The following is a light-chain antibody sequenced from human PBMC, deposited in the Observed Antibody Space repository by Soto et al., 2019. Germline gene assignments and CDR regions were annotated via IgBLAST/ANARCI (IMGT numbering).Light chain of an antibody. CDR1: QTITGN. J-gene: IGKJ1*01. Sequence: DIQITQSPSTLSASVGDRVIISCRASQTITGNLAGHQQKPGKAPKLLLYEASSRQSGVPSRFSRRGFDTEVTLTISSLHPDDSATEYFQQYKLYWTFGQGTRVEIK. CDR3: QQYKLYWT. CDR2: EAS. V-gene: IGKV1-5*03.